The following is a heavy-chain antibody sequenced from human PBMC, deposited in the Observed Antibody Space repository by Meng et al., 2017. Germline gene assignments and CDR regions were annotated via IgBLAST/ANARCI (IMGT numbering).Heavy chain of an antibody. J-gene: IGHJ4*02. Sequence: GGSLRLSFAASGFTFSSYWMSWFRQAPGKGLEWVANIKQDGSEKYYVDSVKGRFTISRDNAKNSLYLQMNSLRAEDTAVYYCARELLWFGDLGWYFDYWGQGTLVTVSS. D-gene: IGHD3-10*01. CDR1: GFTFSSYW. V-gene: IGHV3-7*01. CDR2: IKQDGSEK. CDR3: ARELLWFGDLGWYFDY.